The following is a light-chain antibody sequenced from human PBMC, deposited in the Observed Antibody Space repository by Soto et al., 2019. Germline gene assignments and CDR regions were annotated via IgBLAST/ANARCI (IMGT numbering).Light chain of an antibody. CDR3: CSYAGSYTGV. CDR2: DVS. J-gene: IGLJ2*01. V-gene: IGLV2-11*01. CDR1: SSDVGGYNY. Sequence: QSALTQPRSVSGSPGQSVTISCTGTSSDVGGYNYVSWYQQHPGKAPKLMIYDVSKRPSGVPDRFSGSKSGNTASLTISGRQAEDEDDYYCCSYAGSYTGVFGGGTKLTVL.